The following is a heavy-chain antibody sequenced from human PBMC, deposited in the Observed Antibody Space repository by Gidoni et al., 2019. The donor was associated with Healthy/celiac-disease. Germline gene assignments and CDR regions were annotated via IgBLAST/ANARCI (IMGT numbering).Heavy chain of an antibody. J-gene: IGHJ4*02. CDR2: IYYSGIN. V-gene: IGHV4-39*01. D-gene: IGHD3-3*01. CDR1: SISSYY. CDR3: ARYETSHASNSFDY. Sequence: SISSYYLGWIRQPPGKGLEWIGSIYYSGINYYNPSLKSRVTISVDTSKNQFSLKLSYITAADTAVYYCARYETSHASNSFDYWGQGTLVTVSS.